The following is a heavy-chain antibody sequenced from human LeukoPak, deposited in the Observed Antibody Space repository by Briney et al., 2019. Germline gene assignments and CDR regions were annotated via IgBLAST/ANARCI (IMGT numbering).Heavy chain of an antibody. Sequence: SETLSLTCAVYGGSFSGYYWSWIRQPPGKGLEWIGEINHSGSTNYNPSLKSRVTISVDTSKNQFSLKLSSVTAADTAVYYCARRIAAAGRPIDYWGQGTLDTVSS. V-gene: IGHV4-34*01. CDR2: INHSGST. CDR1: GGSFSGYY. J-gene: IGHJ4*02. CDR3: ARRIAAAGRPIDY. D-gene: IGHD6-13*01.